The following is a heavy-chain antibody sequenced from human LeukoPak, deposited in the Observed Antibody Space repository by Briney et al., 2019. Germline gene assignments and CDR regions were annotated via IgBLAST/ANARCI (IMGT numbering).Heavy chain of an antibody. V-gene: IGHV3-21*01. J-gene: IGHJ6*02. CDR3: ARRPTTYYEYYFYHAMDV. Sequence: GGPQRLSCVASVFSFSTHAMKGLPGARGGAVEGVSSFSNSGSYIYYADSVKGRFTISRDDAKKSVYLQMNRLRAEDTAVYYCARRPTTYYEYYFYHAMDVWAKGPRSPSP. CDR2: FSNSGSYI. CDR1: VFSFSTHA. D-gene: IGHD3-22*01.